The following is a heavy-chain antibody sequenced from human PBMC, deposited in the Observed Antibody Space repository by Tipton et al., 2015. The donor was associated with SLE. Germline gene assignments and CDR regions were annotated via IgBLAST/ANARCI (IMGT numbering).Heavy chain of an antibody. CDR3: ARDLWTGDFGRFDP. V-gene: IGHV4-39*07. J-gene: IGHJ5*02. D-gene: IGHD2-21*02. Sequence: TLSLTCTVSGGSISSSSYYWGWIRQPPGKGLEWIGSIYYSGSTYYNPSLKSRVTISVDTSKNQFSRKLSAVTAADTAVYYCARDLWTGDFGRFDPWGQGTLVTVSS. CDR1: GGSISSSSYY. CDR2: IYYSGST.